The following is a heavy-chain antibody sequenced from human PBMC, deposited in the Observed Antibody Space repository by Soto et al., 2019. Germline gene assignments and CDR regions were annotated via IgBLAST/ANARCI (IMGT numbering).Heavy chain of an antibody. CDR3: ASGGGYSYGYIDPAYYYYGMDV. CDR1: GFTFSECS. D-gene: IGHD5-18*01. CDR2: ITIRTGNV. V-gene: IGHV3-48*02. Sequence: PGRSLRLSCAASGFTFSECSMNWVRQAPGKGLEWLAYITIRTGNVLYADSVRGRFTIFADNAENSVILQMNSLRDEDSAVYYCASGGGYSYGYIDPAYYYYGMDVWGQGTTVTVSS. J-gene: IGHJ6*02.